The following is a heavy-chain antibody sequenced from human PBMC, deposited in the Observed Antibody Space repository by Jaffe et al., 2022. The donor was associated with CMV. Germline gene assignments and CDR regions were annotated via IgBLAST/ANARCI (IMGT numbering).Heavy chain of an antibody. CDR3: ARDLSRYYYDSSGYPYFDY. CDR2: IKQDGSEK. V-gene: IGHV3-7*03. Sequence: EVQLVESGGGLVQPGGSLRLSCAASGFTFSSYWMSWVRQAPGKGLEWVANIKQDGSEKYYVDSVKGRFTISRDNAKNSLYLQMNSLRAEDTAVYYCARDLSRYYYDSSGYPYFDYWGQGTLVTVSS. J-gene: IGHJ4*02. D-gene: IGHD3-22*01. CDR1: GFTFSSYW.